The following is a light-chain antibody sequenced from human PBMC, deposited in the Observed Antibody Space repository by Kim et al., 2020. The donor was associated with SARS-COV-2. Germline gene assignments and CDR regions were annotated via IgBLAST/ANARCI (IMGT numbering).Light chain of an antibody. Sequence: EIVLTQSPATLSLSPGERATLSCRASQSISTYLAWYQQKPGQAPRLLIYEASIRATGIPARFSGSGSATDFTLTISSLEPEDFAVYYCRQRSSWPLTFGGGTKVDIK. CDR3: RQRSSWPLT. CDR1: QSISTY. CDR2: EAS. V-gene: IGKV3-11*01. J-gene: IGKJ4*01.